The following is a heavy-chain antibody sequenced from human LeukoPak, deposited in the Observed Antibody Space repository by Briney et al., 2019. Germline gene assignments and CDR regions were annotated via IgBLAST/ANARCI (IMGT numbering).Heavy chain of an antibody. CDR3: ARGGYYGSGNDFRFDP. D-gene: IGHD3-10*01. CDR2: IYYSGST. Sequence: SSETLSLTCTVSGGSISSYYWSWIRQPPGKGLEWIGYIYYSGSTNYKPYLKSRVTISVDTSKNQFSLKLSSVTAADTAVYYCARGGYYGSGNDFRFDPWGQGTLVTVSS. V-gene: IGHV4-59*01. CDR1: GGSISSYY. J-gene: IGHJ5*02.